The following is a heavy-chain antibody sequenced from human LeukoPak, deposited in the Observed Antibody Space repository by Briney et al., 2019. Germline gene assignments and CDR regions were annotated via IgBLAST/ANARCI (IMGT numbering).Heavy chain of an antibody. CDR2: INEDGSAK. CDR1: GFTFSSSW. CDR3: TRSRRDGNDY. D-gene: IGHD5-24*01. Sequence: GGSLRLSCAASGFTFSSSWVSWVRQAPGKGLEWVANINEDGSAKYYVDSVKGRFTISRDNAKRSLDLQVNSLRAEDTAVYYCTRSRRDGNDYWGQGTLVTVSS. J-gene: IGHJ4*02. V-gene: IGHV3-7*01.